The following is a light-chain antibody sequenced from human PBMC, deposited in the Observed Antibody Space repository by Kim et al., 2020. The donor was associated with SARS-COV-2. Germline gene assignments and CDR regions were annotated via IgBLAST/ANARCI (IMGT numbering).Light chain of an antibody. J-gene: IGKJ1*01. CDR1: QDISNN. CDR2: GAF. CDR3: QKYNSDPWT. V-gene: IGKV1-27*01. Sequence: DIQMTQSPSSLSASVGDRVTITCRASQDISNNLAWYQVKPGRGLRLMIYGAFALQPGVPSRFSGSGSGSDFTLTISSLQPEDVATYYSQKYNSDPWTFGQGTKVDIK.